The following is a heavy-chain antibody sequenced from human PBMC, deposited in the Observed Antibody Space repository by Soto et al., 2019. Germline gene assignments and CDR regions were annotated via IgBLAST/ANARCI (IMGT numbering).Heavy chain of an antibody. Sequence: GGSLRLSCAASGFTFTRYSMNWVRQAPGKGLEWVAVIWYDGSNKYYADSVKGRFTISRDNSKNTLYLQMNSLRAEDTAVYYCARDRLEPPREGMDVWGQGTTVTVSS. CDR3: ARDRLEPPREGMDV. CDR2: IWYDGSNK. J-gene: IGHJ6*02. V-gene: IGHV3-33*07. D-gene: IGHD1-1*01. CDR1: GFTFTRYS.